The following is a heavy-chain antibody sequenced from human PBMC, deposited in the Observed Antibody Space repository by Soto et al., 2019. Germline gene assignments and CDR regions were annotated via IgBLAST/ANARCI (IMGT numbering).Heavy chain of an antibody. V-gene: IGHV3-21*01. CDR1: GFTFSSYS. CDR3: ARDPAGPPYSSSSYYYGMDV. D-gene: IGHD6-6*01. Sequence: PGGSLRLSCAASGFTFSSYSMNWVRQTPGKGLEWASSISSSSSYIYYADSVKGRFTISRDNAKNSLYLQMNSLRAEDTAVYYCARDPAGPPYSSSSYYYGMDVWGQGTTVTVAS. CDR2: ISSSSSYI. J-gene: IGHJ6*02.